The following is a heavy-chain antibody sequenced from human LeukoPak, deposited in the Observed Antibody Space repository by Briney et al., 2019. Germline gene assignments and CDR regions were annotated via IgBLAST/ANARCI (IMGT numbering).Heavy chain of an antibody. V-gene: IGHV3-48*03. J-gene: IGHJ5*02. CDR2: ISSSGSTI. Sequence: GGSLTLSCAASGFTFSSYEMNWVRQAPGKGLEGVSYISSSGSTIYYADSGKGRFTISRDNAKNSLYLQMNSLRAEDTAVYYCARDNDFWSGYYRSWFDPWGQGTLVTVSS. CDR1: GFTFSSYE. CDR3: ARDNDFWSGYYRSWFDP. D-gene: IGHD3-3*01.